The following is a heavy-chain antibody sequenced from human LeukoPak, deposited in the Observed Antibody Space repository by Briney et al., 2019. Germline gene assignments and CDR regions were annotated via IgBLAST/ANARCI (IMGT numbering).Heavy chain of an antibody. CDR2: INPNSGGT. V-gene: IGHV1-2*06. J-gene: IGHJ5*02. CDR1: GYTFTGYY. CDR3: ARGVVVPAAIDWFDP. D-gene: IGHD2-2*01. Sequence: ASVKVSCKASGYTFTGYYMHWVRQAPGQGLEWMGRINPNSGGTNYAQKFQGRVTMTRDTSISTAYMELSRLRSDDTAGYYCARGVVVPAAIDWFDPWGQGTLVTVSS.